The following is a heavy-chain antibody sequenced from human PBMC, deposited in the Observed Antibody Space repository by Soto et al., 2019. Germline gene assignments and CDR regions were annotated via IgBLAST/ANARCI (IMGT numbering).Heavy chain of an antibody. CDR1: GYSFTSYA. D-gene: IGHD3-16*01. CDR2: INAGNGNT. J-gene: IGHJ6*02. CDR3: ARFGNYYGYYGTDV. V-gene: IGHV1-3*01. Sequence: ASVKVSFKASGYSFTSYAMHWVRQAPGQRLEWMGWINAGNGNTKYSQKFQGRVTITRDTSASTAYMELSSLRSEDTAVYYCARFGNYYGYYGTDVWGQGTTVTVSS.